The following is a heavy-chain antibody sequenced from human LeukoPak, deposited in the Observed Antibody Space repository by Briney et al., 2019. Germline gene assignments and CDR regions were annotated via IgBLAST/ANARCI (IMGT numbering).Heavy chain of an antibody. V-gene: IGHV3-23*01. D-gene: IGHD3-10*01. J-gene: IGHJ6*02. CDR2: INNSGGTT. Sequence: GASLRLSCAASGFSFSTYDMTWVRQAPGKGLEWVSVINNSGGTTYYADSVKGRFTISRDNSKNTLDLQMNSLRAEDTAVYYCAREILGGMDVWGQGTTVTVSS. CDR1: GFSFSTYD. CDR3: AREILGGMDV.